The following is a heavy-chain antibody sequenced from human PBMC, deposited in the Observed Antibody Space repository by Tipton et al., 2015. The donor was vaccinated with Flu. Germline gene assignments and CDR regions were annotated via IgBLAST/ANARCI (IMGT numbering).Heavy chain of an antibody. CDR3: ARGTGDADTYFDS. CDR2: VHQAGST. J-gene: IGHJ4*02. CDR1: GDSIGSRYF. D-gene: IGHD1-1*01. V-gene: IGHV4-38-2*02. Sequence: TLSLTCSVSGDSIGSRYFWGWIRQPPGKGLEWIGNVHQAGSTYYNPSLRSRILISLDRPKNQFSLKLRSVTAADTAVYYCARGTGDADTYFDSWGQGTLVTVSS.